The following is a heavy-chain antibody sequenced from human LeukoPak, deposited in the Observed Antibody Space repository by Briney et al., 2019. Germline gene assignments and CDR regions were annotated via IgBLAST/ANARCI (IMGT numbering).Heavy chain of an antibody. J-gene: IGHJ3*02. V-gene: IGHV3-23*01. Sequence: GRSLRLSCAASGFTFSSYAMSWVRQAPGKGLEWVSAISGSGGSTYYADSVKGRFTISRDNSKNTLYLQMNSLRAEDTAVYYCAKATAMDDAFDIWGQGTMVTVSS. CDR2: ISGSGGST. CDR1: GFTFSSYA. CDR3: AKATAMDDAFDI. D-gene: IGHD5-18*01.